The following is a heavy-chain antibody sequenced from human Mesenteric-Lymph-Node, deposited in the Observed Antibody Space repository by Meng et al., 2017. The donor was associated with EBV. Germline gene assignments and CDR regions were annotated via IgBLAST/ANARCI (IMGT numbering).Heavy chain of an antibody. CDR3: ARYDSPGSFDP. Sequence: VQEGAELERPGASVKVSCKVSGYTFSRDGISWVRQAPGQGLEWMGWITAYNGDTNYPQKFQDRVIMTIDTSTRTAYMELRSLRSDDTAIYYCARYDSPGSFDPWGQGTLVTVSS. D-gene: IGHD1-1*01. V-gene: IGHV1-18*01. CDR2: ITAYNGDT. CDR1: GYTFSRDG. J-gene: IGHJ5*02.